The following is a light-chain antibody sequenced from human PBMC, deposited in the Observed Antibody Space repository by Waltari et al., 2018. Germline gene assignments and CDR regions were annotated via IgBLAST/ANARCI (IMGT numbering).Light chain of an antibody. CDR1: RSNIGAGYD. V-gene: IGLV1-40*01. J-gene: IGLJ2*01. CDR2: DHR. Sequence: QSVLTQPPSVSGAPGQRVTISCTGSRSNIGAGYDVHWYQQLPGTAPKLLIYDHRSPPSGVPDRFSGSKSGTSASLAITGLQAEDEAAYYCQSFDNSLSGVVFGGGTKLTVL. CDR3: QSFDNSLSGVV.